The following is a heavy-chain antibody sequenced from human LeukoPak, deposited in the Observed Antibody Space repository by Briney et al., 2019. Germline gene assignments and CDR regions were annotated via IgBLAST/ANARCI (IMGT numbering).Heavy chain of an antibody. J-gene: IGHJ4*02. CDR1: GFTFTDYY. Sequence: KPGGSLRLSCAASGFTFTDYYMSWIRQAPGKGLEWLSYITSTSSYTNYADSVKGRFTISRDNAKKLVFLQMNSLRVEDTAVYYCARAQYYFDSWGQGALVTASS. CDR2: ITSTSSYT. CDR3: ARAQYYFDS. V-gene: IGHV3-11*06.